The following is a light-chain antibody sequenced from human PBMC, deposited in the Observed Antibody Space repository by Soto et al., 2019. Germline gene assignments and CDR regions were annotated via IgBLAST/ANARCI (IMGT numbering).Light chain of an antibody. CDR2: GTS. CDR1: QTVGRSF. CDR3: QQYSSYPHT. Sequence: EIVLTQSPGIMYLSPGERATLSCRASQTVGRSFLAWYQQKPGQSPRLLIFGTSIRATGIPDRFSGGGSGADFTLTISRLDPEDFATYYCQQYSSYPHTFGQGTKLAIK. J-gene: IGKJ2*01. V-gene: IGKV3-20*01.